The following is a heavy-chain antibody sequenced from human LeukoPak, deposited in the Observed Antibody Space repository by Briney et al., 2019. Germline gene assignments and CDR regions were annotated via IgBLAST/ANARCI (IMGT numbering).Heavy chain of an antibody. CDR1: GFTFSSYG. V-gene: IGHV3-33*01. D-gene: IGHD5-12*01. CDR2: IWYDGSNK. Sequence: GGSLTLYCAAYGFTFSSYGMHWLRQAPGKGLEWVAVIWYDGSNKYYADSVKGRFTIPRDNSKNTLYLQMNSLRAEDTAVYYCARGGYSGYDWDDYWGQGTLVTVSS. CDR3: ARGGYSGYDWDDY. J-gene: IGHJ4*02.